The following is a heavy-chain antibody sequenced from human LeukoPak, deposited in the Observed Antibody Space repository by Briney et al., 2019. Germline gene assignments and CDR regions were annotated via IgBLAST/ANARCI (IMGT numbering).Heavy chain of an antibody. D-gene: IGHD6-13*01. V-gene: IGHV4-39*01. Sequence: SGTLSLTCTVSGGSISSSSYYWGWIRQPPGKGLEWIGSIYYSGSTYYNPSLKSRVAISVDTSKNQFSLKLSSVTAADTAVYYCARRGIAAAGFDYWGQGTLVTVSS. J-gene: IGHJ4*02. CDR2: IYYSGST. CDR1: GGSISSSSYY. CDR3: ARRGIAAAGFDY.